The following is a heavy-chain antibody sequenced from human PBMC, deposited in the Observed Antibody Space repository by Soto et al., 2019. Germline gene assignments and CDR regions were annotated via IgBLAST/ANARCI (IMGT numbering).Heavy chain of an antibody. CDR3: ARGCRWGCHYYFDY. D-gene: IGHD3-16*01. CDR1: GLSVSNYW. Sequence: GGSLRLSCAASGLSVSNYWMHWVRQTPGKGLEWVSRINSDDTSSSYAASVKGRFTISRDNAKNTLYLQMNSLRAEDTAVYYCARGCRWGCHYYFDYWGQGTLVT. CDR2: INSDDTSS. J-gene: IGHJ4*02. V-gene: IGHV3-74*01.